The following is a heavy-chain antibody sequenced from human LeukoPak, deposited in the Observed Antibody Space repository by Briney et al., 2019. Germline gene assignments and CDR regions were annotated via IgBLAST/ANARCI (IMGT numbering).Heavy chain of an antibody. Sequence: GASVKVSCKASGYTFAGYYMHWVRQAPGQGLEWMGWINPNSGGANYAQKFQGRGTMTRDTSISTAYMELSRLRSDDTAVYCCARSYSSSWEFDYWGQGTLVTVSS. CDR2: INPNSGGA. CDR3: ARSYSSSWEFDY. D-gene: IGHD6-13*01. CDR1: GYTFAGYY. V-gene: IGHV1-2*02. J-gene: IGHJ4*02.